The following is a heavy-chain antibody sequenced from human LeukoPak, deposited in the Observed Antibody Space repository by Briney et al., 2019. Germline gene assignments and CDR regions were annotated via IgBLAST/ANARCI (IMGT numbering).Heavy chain of an antibody. D-gene: IGHD3-10*02. Sequence: ASVKVSCKTSGYTFTSYGISWVRQAPGQGREWMGWISAYNGNTNYAQNLQGRVTMTTDTSTSTAYMELRSLRSDDTAVYYCATGPSMMFDYWGQGTLVTVSS. CDR3: ATGPSMMFDY. CDR2: ISAYNGNT. V-gene: IGHV1-18*01. CDR1: GYTFTSYG. J-gene: IGHJ4*02.